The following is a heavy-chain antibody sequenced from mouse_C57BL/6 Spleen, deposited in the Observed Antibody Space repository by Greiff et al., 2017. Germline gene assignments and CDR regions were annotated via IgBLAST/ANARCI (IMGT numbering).Heavy chain of an antibody. CDR1: GYAFSSSW. Sequence: QVQLKEPGPELVKPGASVKISCKASGYAFSSSWMNWVKQRPGKGLEWIGRIYPGDGDTNYNGKFKGKATLTADKSSSTAYMQLSSLTSEDSAFYFCARWNDYDGGGYMDYWGQGTTLTVSS. J-gene: IGHJ2*01. V-gene: IGHV1-82*01. CDR2: IYPGDGDT. CDR3: ARWNDYDGGGYMDY. D-gene: IGHD2-4*01.